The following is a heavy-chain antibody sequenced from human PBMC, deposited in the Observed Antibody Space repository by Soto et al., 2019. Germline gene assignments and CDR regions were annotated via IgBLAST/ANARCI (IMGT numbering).Heavy chain of an antibody. CDR2: IYHSGST. CDR1: GGSISSGDYS. V-gene: IGHV4-30-2*01. Sequence: SETLSLTCAVSGGSISSGDYSWSWIRQPPGKGLEWIGYIYHSGSTYYNPSLKSPVTISVARNKNQFSLKLSSVTAAATSVYYCARVPDRWGQGTLVTVSS. D-gene: IGHD2-2*01. J-gene: IGHJ5*02. CDR3: ARVPDR.